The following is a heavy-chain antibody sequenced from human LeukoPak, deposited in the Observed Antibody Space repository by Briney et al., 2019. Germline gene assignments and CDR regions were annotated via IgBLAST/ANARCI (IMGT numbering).Heavy chain of an antibody. V-gene: IGHV4-34*01. D-gene: IGHD3-10*01. CDR1: GGSFSGYY. CDR3: ARVSRSAITMVRGVINY. J-gene: IGHJ4*02. CDR2: INHSGST. Sequence: SETLSLTCAVYGGSFSGYYWSWIRQPPGKGLEWIGEINHSGSTNYNPSLKSRVTISVDTSKNQFSLKLSSVTAADTAVYYCARVSRSAITMVRGVINYRGQGTLVTVSS.